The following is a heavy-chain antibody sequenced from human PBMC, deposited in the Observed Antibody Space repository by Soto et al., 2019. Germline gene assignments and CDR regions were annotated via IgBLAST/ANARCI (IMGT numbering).Heavy chain of an antibody. D-gene: IGHD6-19*01. CDR1: GFTFSSYA. Sequence: GGSLRLSCAASGFTFSSYAMSWVRQAPGKGLEWVSAISGSGGSTYYADSVKGRFTISRDNSKNTLYLQMNSLRAEDTAVYYCAKDLRGIAVAAPRSEFDYWGQGTLVTVSS. V-gene: IGHV3-23*01. J-gene: IGHJ4*02. CDR2: ISGSGGST. CDR3: AKDLRGIAVAAPRSEFDY.